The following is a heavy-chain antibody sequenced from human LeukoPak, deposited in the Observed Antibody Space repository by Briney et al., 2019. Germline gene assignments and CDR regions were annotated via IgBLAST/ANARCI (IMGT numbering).Heavy chain of an antibody. CDR3: ARDRDNNYYDGSGYYSVVGY. V-gene: IGHV1-2*02. Sequence: ASVKISCKASGYTCSGYYMHWVRQAPGQGLEWMGWINPNSGGTNYAQKFQGRVAMTRDTSISTAYMELSRLRSDDTAAYYCARDRDNNYYDGSGYYSVVGYWGQGTLVTVSS. CDR2: INPNSGGT. D-gene: IGHD3-22*01. CDR1: GYTCSGYY. J-gene: IGHJ4*02.